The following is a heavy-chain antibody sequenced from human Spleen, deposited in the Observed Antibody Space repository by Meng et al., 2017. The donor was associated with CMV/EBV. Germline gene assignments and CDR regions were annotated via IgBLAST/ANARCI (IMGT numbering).Heavy chain of an antibody. J-gene: IGHJ6*02. CDR3: ARDDCSVVPAALGGLCHDYYNLDV. D-gene: IGHD2-2*01. CDR2: IWYYGSNK. Sequence: GESLKISCAASAFTFSSYDMHWVRQAPDKGLEWVAVIWYYGSNKYCANSVKGRITISRDTSKNTLYLQMNSLRAEDTAVYYCARDDCSVVPAALGGLCHDYYNLDVWGQGTTVTVSS. V-gene: IGHV3-33*01. CDR1: AFTFSSYD.